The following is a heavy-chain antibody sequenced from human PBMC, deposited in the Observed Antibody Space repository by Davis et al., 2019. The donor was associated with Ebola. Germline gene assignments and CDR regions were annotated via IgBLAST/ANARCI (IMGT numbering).Heavy chain of an antibody. D-gene: IGHD5-12*01. CDR3: TTPGGQDSGYDVFDI. Sequence: ASVKVSCKASGYTFTNYYMHWVRQPPGQGLEWLGMINPNGGRTIYAQKFQGRVTVTRDTSTTTVYMDLSSLRSEDTALYYCTTPGGQDSGYDVFDIWGQGTMVTVSS. CDR2: INPNGGRT. V-gene: IGHV1-46*03. J-gene: IGHJ3*02. CDR1: GYTFTNYY.